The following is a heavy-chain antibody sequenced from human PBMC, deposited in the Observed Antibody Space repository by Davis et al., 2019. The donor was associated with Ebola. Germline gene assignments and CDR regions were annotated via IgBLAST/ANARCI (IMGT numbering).Heavy chain of an antibody. CDR1: GFTFSSYS. V-gene: IGHV3-21*01. D-gene: IGHD3-22*01. CDR2: ISSSSYYI. CDR3: ARGGYYDSSGYSHAAFDI. Sequence: GESLKISCAASGFTFSSYSMNWVRQAPGKGLEWVSSISSSSYYIYYADSLKGRFTISRDNAKNSLYLQLNSLRAEDTAVYRCARGGYYDSSGYSHAAFDIWGQGTMVTVSS. J-gene: IGHJ3*02.